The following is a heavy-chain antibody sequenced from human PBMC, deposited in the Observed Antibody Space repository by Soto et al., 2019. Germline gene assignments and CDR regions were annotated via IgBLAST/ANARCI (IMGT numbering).Heavy chain of an antibody. J-gene: IGHJ4*02. CDR3: ARAYSNYDY. D-gene: IGHD4-4*01. V-gene: IGHV4-59*01. Sequence: SETLSLTCTVSGGSISSYYWSWIRQPPGKGLEWIGYIYYSGSTNYNPSLKSRVTISVDTSKNQFSLKLSSVTAADTAVYYCARAYSNYDYWGQGTLVTVSS. CDR2: IYYSGST. CDR1: GGSISSYY.